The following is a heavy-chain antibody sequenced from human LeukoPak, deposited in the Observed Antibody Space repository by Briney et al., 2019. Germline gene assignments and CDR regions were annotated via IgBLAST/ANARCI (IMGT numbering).Heavy chain of an antibody. D-gene: IGHD6-25*01. CDR3: ARGLRGSCRIVNFDY. V-gene: IGHV1-69*01. CDR2: IIPIFGTA. J-gene: IGHJ4*02. CDR1: GGTLSSYA. Sequence: ASVKVSCKASGGTLSSYAISWVRQAPGQGLEWMGGIIPIFGTANYAQKFQGRVTITADESTSTAYMELSSLRSEDTAVYYCARGLRGSCRIVNFDYWGQGTLVTVSS.